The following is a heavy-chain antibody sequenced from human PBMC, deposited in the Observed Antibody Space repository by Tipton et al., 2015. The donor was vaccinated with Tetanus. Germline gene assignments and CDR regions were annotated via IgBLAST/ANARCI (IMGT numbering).Heavy chain of an antibody. Sequence: SLLLSFSSSFFPFLSSFLLFFLPSPFPFLSFFGRIKRRADGGATDYPAPVKGRFTISRDESENTLYLQMNSLKTEDTAMYYCTTLSTTVAHGGDYWGQGTLVTVSS. J-gene: IGHJ4*02. CDR1: FFPFLSSF. D-gene: IGHD4-23*01. CDR3: TTLSTTVAHGGDY. V-gene: IGHV3-15*01. CDR2: IKRRADGGAT.